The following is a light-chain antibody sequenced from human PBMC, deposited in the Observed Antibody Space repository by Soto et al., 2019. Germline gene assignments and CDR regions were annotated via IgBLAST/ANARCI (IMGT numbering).Light chain of an antibody. J-gene: IGLJ3*02. V-gene: IGLV2-14*03. CDR2: DVS. CDR3: SSYTATRTVV. CDR1: SSDVGGYNH. Sequence: QSALTQPASVSGSPGQSITIACTGTSSDVGGYNHVSWYQVHPGKAPRLVIYDVSIRPPAVSDRFSGSTSGNTASLTISGLQAEDEADYYCSSYTATRTVVFGGGTK.